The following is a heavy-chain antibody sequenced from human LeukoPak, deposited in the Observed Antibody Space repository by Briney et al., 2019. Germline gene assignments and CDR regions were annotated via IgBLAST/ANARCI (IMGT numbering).Heavy chain of an antibody. CDR1: GFTFSSYA. J-gene: IGHJ4*02. Sequence: PGRSLRLSCAASGFTFSSYAMHWVRQAPGKGLEWVAVISYDGSNKYYADSVKGRFTISRDNSKNTLYLQMNSLRAEDTAVYYCASPGYSSSGGSFDYWGQGTLVTVSS. V-gene: IGHV3-30*01. CDR2: ISYDGSNK. D-gene: IGHD6-13*01. CDR3: ASPGYSSSGGSFDY.